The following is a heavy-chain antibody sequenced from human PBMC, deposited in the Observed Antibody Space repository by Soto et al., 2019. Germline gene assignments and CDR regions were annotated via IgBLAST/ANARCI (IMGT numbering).Heavy chain of an antibody. CDR3: ARRHRSGTMNSSSWYRSHFDY. Sequence: GGSLRLSCAASGFTFSSYAMHWVRQAPGKGLEWVAVISYDGSNKYYADSVKGRFTISRDNSKNTLYLQMNSLRAEDTAVYYCARRHRSGTMNSSSWYRSHFDYWGQGTLVTVSS. CDR1: GFTFSSYA. D-gene: IGHD6-13*01. V-gene: IGHV3-30-3*01. CDR2: ISYDGSNK. J-gene: IGHJ4*02.